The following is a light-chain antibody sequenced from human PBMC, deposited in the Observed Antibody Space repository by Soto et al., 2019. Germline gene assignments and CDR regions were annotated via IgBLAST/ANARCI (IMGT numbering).Light chain of an antibody. J-gene: IGKJ1*01. CDR1: QSLIHSDGDTY. CDR2: KVS. V-gene: IGKV2-30*02. CDR3: VQGTRWPWT. Sequence: DVVMTQSPLSLPVTLGQPASISCSSSQSLIHSDGDTYLNWFHQRPGQSPRRLLYKVSDRDSGDRDRFGCSGSGTDFTLKISRVEAEDVGVYSCVQGTRWPWTFGQGTEVEIK.